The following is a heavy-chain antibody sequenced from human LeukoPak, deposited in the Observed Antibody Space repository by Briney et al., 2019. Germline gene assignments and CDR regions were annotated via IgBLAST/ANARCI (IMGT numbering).Heavy chain of an antibody. CDR3: AREVSSSAGMNY. V-gene: IGHV3-74*01. D-gene: IGHD6-6*01. Sequence: GGSLRLSCAASGFTFSSYWMHWVRQAPGKGLEWVSRINSDGSSTNYADSVKGRFTISRDNAKNTLYLQMNSQRAEDTAVYYCAREVSSSAGMNYWGQGTLVTVSS. CDR2: INSDGSST. CDR1: GFTFSSYW. J-gene: IGHJ4*02.